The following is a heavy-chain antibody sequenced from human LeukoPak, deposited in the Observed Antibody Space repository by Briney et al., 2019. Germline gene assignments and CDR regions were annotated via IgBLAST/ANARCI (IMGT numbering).Heavy chain of an antibody. V-gene: IGHV4-39*01. CDR3: TKSGGYGLIDY. D-gene: IGHD1-26*01. CDR2: IYYSGST. CDR1: GASISSSPFY. J-gene: IGHJ4*02. Sequence: SETLSLTCTVSGASISSSPFYWGWIRQAPGKGLDWIGSIYYSGSTYYNSSLSSRVTISLDTSQNQFSLRLTSVTAADTAVYYCTKSGGYGLIDYWGQGTLVTVSS.